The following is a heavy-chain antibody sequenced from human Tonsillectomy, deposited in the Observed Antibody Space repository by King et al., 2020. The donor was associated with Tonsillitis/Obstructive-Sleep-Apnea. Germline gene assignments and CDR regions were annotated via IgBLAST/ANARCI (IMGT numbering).Heavy chain of an antibody. D-gene: IGHD4-23*01. CDR3: ASAVGYYSGMDV. Sequence: QLVQSGAEVKKPGESLRISCKGSGYSFTSYWISWVRQMPGKGLEWMGRIDPSDSYTDYSPSFQGHVTISVDKSISTAYLQWSSLKASDTAMYYCASAVGYYSGMDVWGHGTTVTVSS. CDR2: IDPSDSYT. CDR1: GYSFTSYW. J-gene: IGHJ6*02. V-gene: IGHV5-10-1*03.